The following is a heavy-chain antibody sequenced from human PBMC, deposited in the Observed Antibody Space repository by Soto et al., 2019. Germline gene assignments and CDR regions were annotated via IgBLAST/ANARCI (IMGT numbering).Heavy chain of an antibody. V-gene: IGHV3-33*01. J-gene: IGHJ6*02. CDR2: IWYDGSNK. Sequence: QVQLVESGGGVVQPGRSLRLSCAASGFTFSSYGMHWVRQAPGKGLEWVAVIWYDGSNKYYADSVKGRFTISRDNSKNTLYLQMNSLRAEDMAVYYCARDCGADYYYGMDVWGQGTTVTVSS. D-gene: IGHD2-21*01. CDR3: ARDCGADYYYGMDV. CDR1: GFTFSSYG.